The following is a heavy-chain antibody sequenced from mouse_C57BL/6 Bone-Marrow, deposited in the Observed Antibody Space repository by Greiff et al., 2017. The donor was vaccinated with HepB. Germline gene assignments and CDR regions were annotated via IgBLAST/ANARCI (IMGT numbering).Heavy chain of an antibody. CDR2: IDPENGDT. CDR1: GFNIKDDY. J-gene: IGHJ1*03. CDR3: TGPTMITNWYFDV. Sequence: VQLQQSGAELVRPGASVKLSCTASGFNIKDDYMHWVKQRPEQGLEWIGWIDPENGDTEYASKFQGKATITAYTSSNTAYLQLSSLTSEDTAVYYCTGPTMITNWYFDVWGTGTTVTVSS. D-gene: IGHD2-4*01. V-gene: IGHV14-4*01.